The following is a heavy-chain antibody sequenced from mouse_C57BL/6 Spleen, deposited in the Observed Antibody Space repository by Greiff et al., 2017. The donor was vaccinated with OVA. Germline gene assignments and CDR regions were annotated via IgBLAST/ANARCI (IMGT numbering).Heavy chain of an antibody. Sequence: VQLQQPGAELVMPGASVKLSCKASGYTFTSYWMHWVKQRPGQGLEWIGEIDPSDSYTNYNQKFKGKSTLTVDKSSSTAYMQLSSLTSEDSAVYYCARGAYDYDKEYAMDYWGQGTSVTVSS. V-gene: IGHV1-69*01. J-gene: IGHJ4*01. CDR2: IDPSDSYT. CDR3: ARGAYDYDKEYAMDY. D-gene: IGHD2-4*01. CDR1: GYTFTSYW.